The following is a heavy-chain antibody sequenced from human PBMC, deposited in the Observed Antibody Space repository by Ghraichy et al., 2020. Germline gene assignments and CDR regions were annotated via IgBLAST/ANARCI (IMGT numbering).Heavy chain of an antibody. J-gene: IGHJ4*02. CDR1: GFSFSSTA. V-gene: IGHV3-23*01. CDR2: ISGSGDKT. Sequence: GSLSLSCAASGFSFSSTAMSWVRQAPGRGLEWLSGISGSGDKTHYADSVKGRFVISRDNSKNTLYLQTSSLRAEDTAVYYCAKDFTGSFYGGQGTLVPVSS. CDR3: AKDFTGSFY. D-gene: IGHD1-26*01.